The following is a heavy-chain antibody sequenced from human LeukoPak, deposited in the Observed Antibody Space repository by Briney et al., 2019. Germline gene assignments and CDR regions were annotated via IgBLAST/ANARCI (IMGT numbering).Heavy chain of an antibody. Sequence: PSETLSLTCTVSGGSISSYYWSWIRQPPGKGLEWIGYIYTSGSTDYNPSLKSRVTISVDTSKNQFPLKLSSVTAADTAVYYCARSYDYVWGSYRSDAFDIWGQGTMVTVSS. V-gene: IGHV4-4*09. D-gene: IGHD3-16*02. CDR3: ARSYDYVWGSYRSDAFDI. CDR2: IYTSGST. CDR1: GGSISSYY. J-gene: IGHJ3*02.